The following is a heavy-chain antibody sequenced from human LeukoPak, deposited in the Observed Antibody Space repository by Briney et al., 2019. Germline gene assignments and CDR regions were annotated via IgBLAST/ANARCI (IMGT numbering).Heavy chain of an antibody. CDR2: IYYSGST. CDR1: GGSISSYY. Sequence: SETLSLTCTVSGGSISSYYWSWLRQPPGKGLEWIGYIYYSGSTNYNPSLKSRVTISVDTSKNQFSLKLSSVTAADTAVYYCARAVYGGNFHYWGQGTLVTVSS. D-gene: IGHD4-23*01. CDR3: ARAVYGGNFHY. J-gene: IGHJ4*02. V-gene: IGHV4-59*01.